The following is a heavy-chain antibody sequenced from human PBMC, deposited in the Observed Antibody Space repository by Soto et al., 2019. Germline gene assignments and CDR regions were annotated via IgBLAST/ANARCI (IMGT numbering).Heavy chain of an antibody. CDR2: ISYDGSNK. V-gene: IGHV3-30-3*01. D-gene: IGHD3-10*01. J-gene: IGHJ6*02. CDR1: GFTFSSYA. CDR3: ARDPVRYYYGSGSPERYYYYGMDV. Sequence: QVQLVESGGGVVQPGRSQRLSCAASGFTFSSYAMHWVRQAPGKGLEWVAVISYDGSNKYYADSVKGRFTISRDNSKNTLYPQMNSLRAEDTAVYYCARDPVRYYYGSGSPERYYYYGMDVWGQGTTVTVSS.